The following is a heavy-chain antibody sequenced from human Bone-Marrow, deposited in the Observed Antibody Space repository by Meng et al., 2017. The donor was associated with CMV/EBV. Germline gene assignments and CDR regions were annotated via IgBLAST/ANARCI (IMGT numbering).Heavy chain of an antibody. Sequence: SETLSLTCTVSGASISSYYWSWIRQPPGKGLEWIGYIYYSGSTNYNPSLKSRVTISVDTSKNQFSLRLTSVTAADTAVYYCARGGGSSDYWGQGKRVNGAS. V-gene: IGHV4-59*01. D-gene: IGHD2-15*01. J-gene: IGHJ4*02. CDR2: IYYSGST. CDR3: ARGGGSSDY. CDR1: GASISSYY.